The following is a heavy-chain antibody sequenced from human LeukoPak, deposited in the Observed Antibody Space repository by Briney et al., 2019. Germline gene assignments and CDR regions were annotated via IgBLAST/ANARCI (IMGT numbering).Heavy chain of an antibody. Sequence: GESLKISCKGSGYSFTRYWIGWVRQMPGKGLEWMGIIYPGDSDTRYSPAFQGQVTISGDKSISTAYLQWSSLKASDTAMYYCARHVAGGSTSPGVAAAGSRDYWGQGTLVTVSS. CDR1: GYSFTRYW. CDR3: ARHVAGGSTSPGVAAAGSRDY. CDR2: IYPGDSDT. D-gene: IGHD6-13*01. V-gene: IGHV5-51*01. J-gene: IGHJ4*02.